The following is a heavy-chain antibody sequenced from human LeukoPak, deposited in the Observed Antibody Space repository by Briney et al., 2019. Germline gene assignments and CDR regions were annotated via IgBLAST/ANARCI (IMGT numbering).Heavy chain of an antibody. J-gene: IGHJ5*02. CDR3: AREVVAAAANNWFDP. Sequence: ASVKVSCKASGYTFTGYYMHWVRQAPGQGLEWMGWTNPNSGGTNYAQKFQGRVTMTRDTSISTAYMELSRLRSDDTAVYYCAREVVAAAANNWFDPWGQGTLVTVSS. V-gene: IGHV1-2*02. D-gene: IGHD6-13*01. CDR1: GYTFTGYY. CDR2: TNPNSGGT.